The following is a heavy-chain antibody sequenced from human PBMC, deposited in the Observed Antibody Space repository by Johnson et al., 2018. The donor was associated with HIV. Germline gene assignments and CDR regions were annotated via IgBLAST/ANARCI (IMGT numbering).Heavy chain of an antibody. V-gene: IGHV3-30*02. CDR1: GFTFSSYG. J-gene: IGHJ3*02. Sequence: QVQLVESGGGVVQPGGSLRLSCAASGFTFSSYGMHWVRQAPGKGLEWVAFIRYDGSNKYYADSVKGRCTISRDNAKNYLYPQMNRLRAEDTAVYYCARVGYSSSWYGGYGAFDIWGQGTMVTVSS. CDR3: ARVGYSSSWYGGYGAFDI. D-gene: IGHD6-13*01. CDR2: IRYDGSNK.